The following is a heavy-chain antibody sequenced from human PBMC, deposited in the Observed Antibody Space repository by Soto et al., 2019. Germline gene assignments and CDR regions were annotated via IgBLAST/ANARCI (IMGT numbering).Heavy chain of an antibody. J-gene: IGHJ6*03. Sequence: QVQLVQSGAEVKKPGASVKVSCKASGYTFTSYDINWVRQATGQGLEWMGWMNPNSGNTGYAQKFQGSVTMTRNTSRSTAYMELSSLRSEDTAVYYCAMPCTRYYYMDVWGKGTTVTVSS. D-gene: IGHD2-8*01. CDR3: AMPCTRYYYMDV. CDR1: GYTFTSYD. CDR2: MNPNSGNT. V-gene: IGHV1-8*01.